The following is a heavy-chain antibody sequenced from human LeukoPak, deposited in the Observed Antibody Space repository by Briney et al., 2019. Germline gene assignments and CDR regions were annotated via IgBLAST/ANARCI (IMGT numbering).Heavy chain of an antibody. CDR3: ARVLIGSGYLYFDY. V-gene: IGHV3-48*01. J-gene: IGHJ4*02. Sequence: PGGSLRLSCVASGFTFSSYSVNWVRQAPGKGLEWISYISSFGGTIYYADSVKGRFTISRDNSKNTLYLQMNSLRAEDTAVYYCARVLIGSGYLYFDYWGQGTLVTVSS. CDR1: GFTFSSYS. CDR2: ISSFGGTI. D-gene: IGHD3-22*01.